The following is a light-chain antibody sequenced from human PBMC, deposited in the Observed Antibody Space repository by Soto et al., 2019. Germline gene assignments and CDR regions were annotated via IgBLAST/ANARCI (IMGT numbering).Light chain of an antibody. Sequence: QSALTQPPSASGSPGQSVTISCTGTSSDVGGYDYVSWYQQHPGKAPKLMIYEVTIRPSGVSDRFSGSKSGNTASLTVSGLHAEDEADYYCSSYSGGNPSYVFGTGTKLTVL. CDR3: SSYSGGNPSYV. CDR1: SSDVGGYDY. J-gene: IGLJ1*01. CDR2: EVT. V-gene: IGLV2-8*01.